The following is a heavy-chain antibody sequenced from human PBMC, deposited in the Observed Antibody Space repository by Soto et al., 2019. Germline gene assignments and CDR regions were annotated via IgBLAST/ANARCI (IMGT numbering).Heavy chain of an antibody. CDR2: IYYSGST. CDR1: GGSISSGGYY. J-gene: IGHJ6*02. V-gene: IGHV4-31*02. D-gene: IGHD3-22*01. Sequence: PSETLSLTCTVSGGSISSGGYYWSWIRQHPGKGLEWIGYIYYSGSTYYNPSLKSRVTISVDTSKNQFSLKLSSVTAADTAVYYCARDPKYYYDSSGYLTGGMDVWGQGTTVTVSS. CDR3: ARDPKYYYDSSGYLTGGMDV.